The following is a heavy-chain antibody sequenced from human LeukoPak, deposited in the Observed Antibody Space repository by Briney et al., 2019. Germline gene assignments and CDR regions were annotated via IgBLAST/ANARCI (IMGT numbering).Heavy chain of an antibody. CDR2: ISAYNGNT. V-gene: IGHV1-18*01. J-gene: IGHJ3*02. CDR3: ARAYYDYVYGAFDI. D-gene: IGHD3-16*01. CDR1: GYTFTSYG. Sequence: GASVKVSCKASGYTFTSYGISWVRQAPGQGLEWMGWISAYNGNTNYAQKLQGRVTMTTDTSTSTAYMELRSLRSDDTAVYYCARAYYDYVYGAFDIWGQGTMVTVSS.